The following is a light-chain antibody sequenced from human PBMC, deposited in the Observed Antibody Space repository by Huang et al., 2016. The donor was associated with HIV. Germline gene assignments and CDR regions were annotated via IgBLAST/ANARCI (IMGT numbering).Light chain of an antibody. CDR1: QSINTY. CDR2: AAS. V-gene: IGKV1-39*01. CDR3: QQTYTGVT. Sequence: DIQMTQSPSSLSASVGDRVTITCRANQSINTYLNWFQQKPGKAPKVLSSAASTLQSGVPSRFSGGGSGTHFTLTITSLQPEDFATYYCQQTYTGVTFGQGTKVEIK. J-gene: IGKJ1*01.